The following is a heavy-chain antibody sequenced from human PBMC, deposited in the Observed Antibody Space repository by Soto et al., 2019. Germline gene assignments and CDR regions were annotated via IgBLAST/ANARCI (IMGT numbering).Heavy chain of an antibody. J-gene: IGHJ5*02. Sequence: ASVKVSCKASGGTFSSYAISWVRQAPGQGLEWMGGIIPIFGTANYAQKFQGRVTITADKSTSTAYMELSSLRSEDTAVYYCASVYYYDSSGTLNWFDPWGQGTLVTVS. CDR2: IIPIFGTA. D-gene: IGHD3-22*01. V-gene: IGHV1-69*06. CDR1: GGTFSSYA. CDR3: ASVYYYDSSGTLNWFDP.